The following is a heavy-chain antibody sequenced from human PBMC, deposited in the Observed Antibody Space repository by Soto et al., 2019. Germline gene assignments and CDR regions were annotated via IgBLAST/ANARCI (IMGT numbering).Heavy chain of an antibody. CDR2: IRNDGSSV. Sequence: EVQLVQSGGGWVQPGGSLRLSCVASGFTFSSSPMSWVRQVPGKGLEGISAIRNDGSSVYYVDSVQGRFTICRDNCTKTSSLRMKNLRAEDTSIYYCVRHRYTMSDFCSAVSTDWGQVAVVIVSS. J-gene: IGHJ4*02. CDR1: GFTFSSSP. CDR3: VRHRYTMSDFCSAVSTD. V-gene: IGHV3-23*04. D-gene: IGHD3-3*01.